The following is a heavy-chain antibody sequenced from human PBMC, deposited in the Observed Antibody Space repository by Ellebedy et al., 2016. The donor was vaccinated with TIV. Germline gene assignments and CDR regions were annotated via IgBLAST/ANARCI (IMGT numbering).Heavy chain of an antibody. Sequence: SETLSRTXAVYEGSSSGYYWSWFRHRPGKGLEWIGEINQSGKTNYNPSLGSRVTISVDTSKSQFSLRLSSATAADTATYYCARGVDYWGRGTLVAVSS. J-gene: IGHJ4*02. V-gene: IGHV4-34*01. CDR3: ARGVDY. CDR2: INQSGKT. CDR1: EGSSSGYY.